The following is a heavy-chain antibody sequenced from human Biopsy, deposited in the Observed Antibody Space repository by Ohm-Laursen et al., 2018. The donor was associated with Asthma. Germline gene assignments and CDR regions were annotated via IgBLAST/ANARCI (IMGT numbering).Heavy chain of an antibody. J-gene: IGHJ3*01. CDR2: VNTGNGDT. V-gene: IGHV1-3*04. Sequence: GASVKVSCKASGYNFISSAIHWVRQAPGQRLEWMGWVNTGNGDTKYSQKFQGRVTITRDTSASTAYMELRSLRSEDTATYYCARTYYDFLTGQVKDVFGVWGQGTMVTVSS. CDR1: GYNFISSA. CDR3: ARTYYDFLTGQVKDVFGV. D-gene: IGHD3-9*01.